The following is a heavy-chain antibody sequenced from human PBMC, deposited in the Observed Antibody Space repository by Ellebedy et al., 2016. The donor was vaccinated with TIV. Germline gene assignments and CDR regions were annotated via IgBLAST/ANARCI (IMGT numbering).Heavy chain of an antibody. D-gene: IGHD2-15*01. J-gene: IGHJ2*01. CDR1: GYSFNTYA. CDR3: VRELPPMPNDWYFDL. V-gene: IGHV7-4-1*02. Sequence: AASVKVSCKASGYSFNTYAINWVRQAPGQGLEWMGWINTSTGNPTYAQGFTGRFVFSLDTSVSTAYLQISSLKAEDTAVYYCVRELPPMPNDWYFDLWGRGTLVTVSS. CDR2: INTSTGNP.